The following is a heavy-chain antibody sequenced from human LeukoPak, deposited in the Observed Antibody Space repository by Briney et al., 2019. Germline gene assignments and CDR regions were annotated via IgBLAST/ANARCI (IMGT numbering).Heavy chain of an antibody. CDR2: ISTTNSYI. CDR3: ARSGSDFDY. J-gene: IGHJ4*02. CDR1: GFTFSSYP. V-gene: IGHV3-21*01. D-gene: IGHD1-26*01. Sequence: GGSLRLSCAASGFTFSSYPLNWVRQAPGKGLEWVSSISTTNSYIYYADSVKGRFTISRDNAKNSLYLQMNSLRAEGTAVYYCARSGSDFDYWGQGTLVTVSS.